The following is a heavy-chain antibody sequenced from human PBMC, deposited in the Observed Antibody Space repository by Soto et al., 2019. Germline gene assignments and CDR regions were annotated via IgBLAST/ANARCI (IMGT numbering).Heavy chain of an antibody. CDR1: GGSFSGYY. J-gene: IGHJ4*02. CDR3: ARRPTVTKPPTRGFGHRPSERFDY. CDR2: INHSGST. D-gene: IGHD4-17*01. V-gene: IGHV4-34*01. Sequence: SETLSLTCAVYGGSFSGYYWSWIRQPPGKGLEWIGEINHSGSTNYNPSLKSRVTISVDTSKNQFSLKLSSVTAADTAVYYCARRPTVTKPPTRGFGHRPSERFDYWGQGTLVTVSS.